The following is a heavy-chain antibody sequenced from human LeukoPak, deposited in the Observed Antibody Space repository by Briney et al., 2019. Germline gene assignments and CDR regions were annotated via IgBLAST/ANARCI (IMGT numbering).Heavy chain of an antibody. CDR2: INPSGGST. Sequence: ASVKVSCKASGYTFTSYYMHWVRQAPGQGLEWMGIINPSGGSTSYAQKFQGRVTMTRDTSTSTVYMELSSLRSEDTDVYYCARDGVVVAAATEFDYWGQGTLVTVSS. D-gene: IGHD2-15*01. CDR3: ARDGVVVAAATEFDY. CDR1: GYTFTSYY. V-gene: IGHV1-46*01. J-gene: IGHJ4*02.